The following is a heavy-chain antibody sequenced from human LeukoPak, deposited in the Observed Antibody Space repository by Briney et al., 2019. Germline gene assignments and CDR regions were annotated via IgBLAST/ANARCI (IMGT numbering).Heavy chain of an antibody. V-gene: IGHV4-59*12. CDR2: IYYSGST. CDR3: ARDGYYDRTFDP. CDR1: GGSISSYY. D-gene: IGHD3-22*01. Sequence: SETLSLTCTVSGGSISSYYWSWIRQPPGKGLEWIGYIYYSGSTNYNPSLKSRVTISVDTSKNQFSLKLSSVTAADTAVYYCARDGYYDRTFDPWGQGTLVTVSS. J-gene: IGHJ5*02.